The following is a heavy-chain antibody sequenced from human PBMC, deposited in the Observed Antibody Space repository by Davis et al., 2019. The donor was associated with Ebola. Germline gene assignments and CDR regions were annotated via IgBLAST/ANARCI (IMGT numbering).Heavy chain of an antibody. D-gene: IGHD3-16*01. J-gene: IGHJ4*02. CDR2: FDPDDGEA. Sequence: ASVKVSCKASDYTLAALAINWVRQTPGKGLEWMGSFDPDDGEAIYAQKFQDRVTMTEDTSTDTAYMELRRLRFGGTALYYCTRGGITGGLDYSDQGTLVTVSS. V-gene: IGHV1-24*01. CDR3: TRGGITGGLDY. CDR1: DYTLAALA.